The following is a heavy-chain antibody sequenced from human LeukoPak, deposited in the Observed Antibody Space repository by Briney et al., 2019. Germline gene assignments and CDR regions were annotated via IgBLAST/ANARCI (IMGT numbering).Heavy chain of an antibody. CDR2: IYYSGST. J-gene: IGHJ4*02. Sequence: SETLSLTCTVSGGSIGSGGYYWSWIRQHPGKGLEWIGYIYYSGSTYYNPSLKSRVTISVDTSKNQFSLKLSSVTAADTAVYYCARDNYYDSSGYYYFDYWGQGTLVTVSS. D-gene: IGHD3-22*01. CDR3: ARDNYYDSSGYYYFDY. V-gene: IGHV4-31*03. CDR1: GGSIGSGGYY.